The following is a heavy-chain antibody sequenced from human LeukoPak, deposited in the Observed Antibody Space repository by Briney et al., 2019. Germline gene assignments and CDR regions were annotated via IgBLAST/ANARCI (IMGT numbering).Heavy chain of an antibody. V-gene: IGHV3-66*01. CDR3: ARWGSLNVDY. Sequence: GGSLRLSCAASGLSVSSNYMSWVRQAPGKGLEWVSVIFSRGCTYYGDSVKGRFTIPRDNSKNTLYVQMNSLRVEDTAVYYCARWGSLNVDYWGQGTLVTVSS. CDR2: IFSRGCT. CDR1: GLSVSSNY. D-gene: IGHD3-16*01. J-gene: IGHJ4*02.